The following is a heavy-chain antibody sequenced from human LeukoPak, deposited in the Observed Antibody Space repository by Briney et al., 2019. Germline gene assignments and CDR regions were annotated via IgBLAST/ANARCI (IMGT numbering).Heavy chain of an antibody. V-gene: IGHV4-39*02. Sequence: SETLSLTCTVSRGSISDGTYYWGWTRHPPGKGLEWIRTIHYSGTTHYNRPLKSRFTLSVDTPKNHFSLRLSSVTAADTPVYYCVRRTTESYSDYWGQGTLVTVST. CDR2: IHYSGTT. J-gene: IGHJ4*02. D-gene: IGHD1-1*01. CDR1: RGSISDGTYY. CDR3: VRRTTESYSDY.